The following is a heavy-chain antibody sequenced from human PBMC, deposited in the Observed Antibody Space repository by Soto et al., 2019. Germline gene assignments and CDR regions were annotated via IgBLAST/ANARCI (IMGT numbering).Heavy chain of an antibody. CDR1: GGSFSCYY. J-gene: IGHJ6*02. D-gene: IGHD6-6*01. Sequence: SETLSLTFAVYGGSFSCYYWSWIRQPPGKGLEWIGEINHSGSTNYNPSLKSRVTISVDTSKNQFSLKLSSVTAADTAVYYFARGGGRIAARLKDYYYCGMDVWGQGTTVT. V-gene: IGHV4-34*01. CDR2: INHSGST. CDR3: ARGGGRIAARLKDYYYCGMDV.